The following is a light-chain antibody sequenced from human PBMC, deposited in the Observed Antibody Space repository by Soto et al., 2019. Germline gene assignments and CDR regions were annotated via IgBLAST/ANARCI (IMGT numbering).Light chain of an antibody. Sequence: EIVLTQSPATLSLSPGERATLSCRASQSYLAWYQQKPGQAPRLLIYGASTRATGIPDRFSGSGSGTDFTLTISRLEPEDSAVYYCQQYGSSPTWTFGQGTKVDIK. V-gene: IGKV3-20*01. CDR2: GAS. CDR1: QSY. CDR3: QQYGSSPTWT. J-gene: IGKJ1*01.